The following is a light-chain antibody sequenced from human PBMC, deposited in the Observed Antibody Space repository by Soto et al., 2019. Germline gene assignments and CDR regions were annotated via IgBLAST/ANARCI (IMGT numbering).Light chain of an antibody. V-gene: IGKV1-33*01. CDR1: QGIRND. Sequence: DIQVTQSPSSLSASVGDRVTITCRASQGIRNDLGWYQQKPGRAPKLLIYDASNLETGVPSRFSGSGSGTDFTFTISSLQPEDIATYYCQQYDNLPTFGQGTRLEIK. CDR2: DAS. J-gene: IGKJ5*01. CDR3: QQYDNLPT.